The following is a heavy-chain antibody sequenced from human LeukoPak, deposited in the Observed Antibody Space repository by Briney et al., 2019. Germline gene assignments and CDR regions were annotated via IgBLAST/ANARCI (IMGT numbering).Heavy chain of an antibody. V-gene: IGHV3-74*01. CDR1: KFGFSSYW. D-gene: IGHD3-22*01. Sequence: GGSLRLSCAASKFGFSSYWMHWVRQAPGKGLVWVSRINSDGSRTNYADSVKGRFTISRDNAKNTLYLQMNSLRAEDTALYYCAKDTGMYYYDSSGYYRDAFDIWGQGTMVTVSS. J-gene: IGHJ3*02. CDR2: INSDGSRT. CDR3: AKDTGMYYYDSSGYYRDAFDI.